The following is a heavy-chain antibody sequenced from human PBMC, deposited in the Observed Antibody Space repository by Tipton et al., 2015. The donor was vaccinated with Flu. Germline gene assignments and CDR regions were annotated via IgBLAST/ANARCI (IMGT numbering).Heavy chain of an antibody. D-gene: IGHD6-6*01. J-gene: IGHJ6*02. CDR2: ISYDGSNK. CDR3: ARIAARGYYYYGMDV. V-gene: IGHV3-30-3*01. CDR1: GFTFSSYA. Sequence: SLRLSCAASGFTFSSYAMHWVRQAPGKGLEWVAVISYDGSNKYYADSVKGRFTISRDNSKNTLYLQMNSLRAEDTAVYYCARIAARGYYYYGMDVWGQGTTVTVS.